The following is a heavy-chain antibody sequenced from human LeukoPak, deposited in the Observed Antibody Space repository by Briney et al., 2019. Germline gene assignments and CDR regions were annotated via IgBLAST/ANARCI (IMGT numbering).Heavy chain of an antibody. CDR1: GFTSSNFG. CDR2: ISHDGSNI. D-gene: IGHD5-24*01. J-gene: IGHJ4*02. Sequence: GGSLRLSCAASGFTSSNFGMHWVRQAPRKGLHWVAVISHDGSNIYYADLVKGRFTISRDNYKNTLYLQMNSLRAENTAVYYCAKDRDGYIFDYWGQGTLVTVSS. V-gene: IGHV3-30*18. CDR3: AKDRDGYIFDY.